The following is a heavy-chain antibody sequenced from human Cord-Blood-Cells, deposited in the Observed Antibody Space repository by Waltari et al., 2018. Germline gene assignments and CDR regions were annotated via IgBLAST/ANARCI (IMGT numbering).Heavy chain of an antibody. D-gene: IGHD5-12*01. CDR3: ARDRGGGYSGYDSPFDY. CDR1: GGTFSSYA. J-gene: IGHJ4*02. Sequence: QVQLVQSGAEVKKPGSSVKVSCKASGGTFSSYAISWVRQAPGPGLEWMGGISPIFGTANYAQKFQGRVTITADKSTSTAYMELSSLRSEDTAVYYCARDRGGGYSGYDSPFDYWGQGTLVTVSS. V-gene: IGHV1-69*06. CDR2: ISPIFGTA.